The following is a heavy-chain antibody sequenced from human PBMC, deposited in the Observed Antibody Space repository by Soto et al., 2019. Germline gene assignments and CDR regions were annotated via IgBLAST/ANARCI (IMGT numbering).Heavy chain of an antibody. CDR3: AKDGVRTVTPHYFDY. Sequence: TGGSLRLSSAASGFKFSSYAMSWVRQAPGKGLEWVSAISGSGGSTYYADSVKGRFTISRDNSKNTLYLQMNSLRAEDTAVYYCAKDGVRTVTPHYFDYWGQGTLVTVSS. J-gene: IGHJ4*02. CDR1: GFKFSSYA. CDR2: ISGSGGST. V-gene: IGHV3-23*01. D-gene: IGHD4-17*01.